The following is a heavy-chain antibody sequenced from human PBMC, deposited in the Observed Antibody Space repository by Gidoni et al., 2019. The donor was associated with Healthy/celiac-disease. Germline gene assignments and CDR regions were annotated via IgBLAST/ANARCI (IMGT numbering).Heavy chain of an antibody. CDR1: GYTFTGYY. V-gene: IGHV1-2*06. J-gene: IGHJ6*02. CDR2: IHPNSGGT. Sequence: QVPLVQSGAEAKKPVAPAKVSCMASGYTFTGYYMHWVRQAPGQGLEWMGRIHPNSGGTNYAQKFQGRVTMTRDTSISTAYMELSRLRSDDTAVYYCAREASLSGMDVWGQGTTVTVSS. CDR3: AREASLSGMDV.